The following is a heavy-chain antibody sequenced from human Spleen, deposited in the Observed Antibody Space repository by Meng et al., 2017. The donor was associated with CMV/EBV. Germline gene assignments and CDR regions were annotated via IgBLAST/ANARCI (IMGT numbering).Heavy chain of an antibody. CDR2: INHSGRT. Sequence: SSSRYSWTWIRQSPGKGLEWIAEINHSGRTNYNPSLRSRVIVSVDTSKIQLSLQMNSVTAADTAVYYCALKGAYSFDTSGYYYAFNIWGQGTMVTVSS. J-gene: IGHJ3*02. CDR1: SSSRYS. CDR3: ALKGAYSFDTSGYYYAFNI. D-gene: IGHD3-22*01. V-gene: IGHV4-34*01.